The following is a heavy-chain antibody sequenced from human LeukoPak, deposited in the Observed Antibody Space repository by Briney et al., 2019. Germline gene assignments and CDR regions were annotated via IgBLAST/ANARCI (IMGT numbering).Heavy chain of an antibody. J-gene: IGHJ4*02. Sequence: GGSLRLSFAASGFTFISYWMTWVRQAPGKGLEWVSTISAGGVNTYYADSVEGRFTISRDNSKNTLYLQMHSLRAEDTAVYYCAKEGRYTLDYWGQGNLVTVSS. D-gene: IGHD3-16*02. CDR1: GFTFISYW. V-gene: IGHV3-23*01. CDR2: ISAGGVNT. CDR3: AKEGRYTLDY.